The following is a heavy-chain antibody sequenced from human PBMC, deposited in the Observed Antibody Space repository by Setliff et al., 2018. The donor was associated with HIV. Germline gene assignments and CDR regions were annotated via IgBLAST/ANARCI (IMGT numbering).Heavy chain of an antibody. V-gene: IGHV3-53*01. J-gene: IGHJ4*01. CDR1: GFTFSIYE. Sequence: PGGSLRLSCAASGFTFSIYEMNWVRQAPGKGLEWVSIIYSGGTTYYADSVKGRFTISRDSSKNTLYLQMNSLRPDDTAVYYCARGALGGDYAGALDFWGQGTPVTVSS. CDR2: IYSGGTT. CDR3: ARGALGGDYAGALDF. D-gene: IGHD3-16*01.